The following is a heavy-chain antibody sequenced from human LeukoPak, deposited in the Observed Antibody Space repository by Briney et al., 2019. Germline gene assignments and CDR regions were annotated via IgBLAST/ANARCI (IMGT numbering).Heavy chain of an antibody. CDR1: GFTFSDFV. J-gene: IGHJ4*02. V-gene: IGHV3-23*01. CDR2: VSGTGT. CDR3: AKVGITIFGVVSDSYFDY. D-gene: IGHD3-3*01. Sequence: GGSLRLSCAASGFTFSDFVMNWVRQAPGKGLEWVSGVSGTGTYNSDSVKGRFTISRDNSKNTLYLQMNSLKAEDTAVYYCAKVGITIFGVVSDSYFDYWGQGTLVTVSS.